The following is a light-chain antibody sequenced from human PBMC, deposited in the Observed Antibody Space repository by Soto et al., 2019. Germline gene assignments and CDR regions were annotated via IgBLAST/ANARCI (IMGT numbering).Light chain of an antibody. CDR1: QSVNKAY. Sequence: EIVLTQSPGTLVLSPGDRATLSCRASQSVNKAYLAWYQQIPGQAPRLLIYGASTRVTGIPVRFSGSGSETEFTLTISSLQSEDFAVYYCQQYNNWPPWTFGQGTKVDIK. CDR2: GAS. V-gene: IGKV3-15*01. CDR3: QQYNNWPPWT. J-gene: IGKJ1*01.